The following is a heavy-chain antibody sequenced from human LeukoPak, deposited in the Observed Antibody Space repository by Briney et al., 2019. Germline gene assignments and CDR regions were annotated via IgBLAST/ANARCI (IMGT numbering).Heavy chain of an antibody. V-gene: IGHV3-48*04. J-gene: IGHJ4*02. Sequence: GGSLRLSCAASGFTFSLYSMNWVRQAPGKGLECLSYISSSSSTIYYADPVKGRFTISRDNAKNSLYLQMNSLRPEDTAVYYCAGPALYCGGDCFASWGQGTLVTVSS. CDR2: ISSSSSTI. CDR1: GFTFSLYS. D-gene: IGHD2-21*02. CDR3: AGPALYCGGDCFAS.